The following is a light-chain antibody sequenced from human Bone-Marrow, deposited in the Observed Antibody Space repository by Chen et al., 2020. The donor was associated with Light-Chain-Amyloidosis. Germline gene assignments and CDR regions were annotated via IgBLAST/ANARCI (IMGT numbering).Light chain of an antibody. Sequence: EIVLTQSPGTLSLSPGEGANLSCRASQTISSNYLTWYQQKFGQAPRLLIYGSSSRATGIPDRFTGSESGTDFTLTINRLEPEDFAMYYCQQYGTSPRTLGGGTKVEIK. CDR3: QQYGTSPRT. CDR2: GSS. CDR1: QTISSNY. V-gene: IGKV3-20*01. J-gene: IGKJ4*01.